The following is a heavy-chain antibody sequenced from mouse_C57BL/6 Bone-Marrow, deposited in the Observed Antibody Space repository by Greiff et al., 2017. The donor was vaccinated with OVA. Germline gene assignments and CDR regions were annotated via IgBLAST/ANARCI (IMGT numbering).Heavy chain of an antibody. J-gene: IGHJ3*01. V-gene: IGHV5-2*01. CDR1: EYEFPSHD. Sequence: EVQLVESGGGLVQPGESLKLSCESNEYEFPSHDMSWVRKTPEKRLELVAAINSDGGSTYYPDTMERRFIISRDNTKKTLFLQMSSLRSEDTTLYYCARHDCDYEPTWFAYWGQGTLVTVSA. CDR3: ARHDCDYEPTWFAY. D-gene: IGHD2-4*01. CDR2: INSDGGST.